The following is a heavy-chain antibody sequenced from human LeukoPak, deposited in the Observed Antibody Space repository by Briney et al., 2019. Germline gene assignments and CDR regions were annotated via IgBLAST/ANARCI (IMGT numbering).Heavy chain of an antibody. CDR3: ATRFSGRPFDP. D-gene: IGHD1-26*01. J-gene: IGHJ5*02. CDR2: IYSSGST. Sequence: PSETLSLICTVSGASISSGDYHWTWIRQPPGKGLEWIGYIYSSGSTYYDPSLKSRVSISVDTSKNHFSLQLTSATAADTAVYYCATRFSGRPFDPWGQGTLVTVSS. V-gene: IGHV4-30-4*08. CDR1: GASISSGDYH.